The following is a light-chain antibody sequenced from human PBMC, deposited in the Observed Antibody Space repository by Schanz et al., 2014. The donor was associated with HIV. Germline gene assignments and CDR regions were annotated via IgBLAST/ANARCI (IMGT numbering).Light chain of an antibody. V-gene: IGLV2-14*03. CDR3: SSYAATSNVL. CDR1: STDIGAYNY. CDR2: DVT. J-gene: IGLJ3*02. Sequence: QSALTQPASVSGSPGQSIIFSCTGTSTDIGAYNYVSWYQHRPGKAPKLVIFDVTHRPSGISDRFSGSKSANTASLAISGLQAEDEADYYCSSYAATSNVLFGGGTKLTVL.